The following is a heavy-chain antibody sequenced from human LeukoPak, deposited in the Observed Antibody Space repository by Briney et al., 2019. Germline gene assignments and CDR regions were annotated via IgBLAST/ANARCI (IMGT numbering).Heavy chain of an antibody. CDR3: ARFPWGYCDGGSCYRAFDY. CDR1: GYSFNNYW. D-gene: IGHD2-15*01. CDR2: IYHGDSDT. Sequence: GESLKISCKGSGYSFNNYWIAWVRQMPGKGLEWMGIIYHGDSDTRYSPSFQGQVTISTDKSINTAYLQWSSLRASDTAMYYCARFPWGYCDGGSCYRAFDYWGQGTLVTVSS. J-gene: IGHJ4*02. V-gene: IGHV5-51*01.